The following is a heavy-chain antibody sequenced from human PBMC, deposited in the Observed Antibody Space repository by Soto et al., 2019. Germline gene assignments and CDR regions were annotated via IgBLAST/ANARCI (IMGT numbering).Heavy chain of an antibody. Sequence: ESGGGLVKPGGSLRLSCAASGFTFSSYSMNWVRQAPGKGLEWVSSISSSSSYIYYADSVKGRFTISRDNAKNSLYLQMNSLRAEDTAVYYCARDPIAVAGDDYWGQGTLVTVSS. D-gene: IGHD6-19*01. CDR3: ARDPIAVAGDDY. J-gene: IGHJ4*02. V-gene: IGHV3-21*01. CDR1: GFTFSSYS. CDR2: ISSSSSYI.